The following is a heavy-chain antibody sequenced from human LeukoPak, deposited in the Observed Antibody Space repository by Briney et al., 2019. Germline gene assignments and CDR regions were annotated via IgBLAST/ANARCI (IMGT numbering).Heavy chain of an antibody. CDR3: ARINTAMDAFDI. Sequence: SETLSLTCTVSGGSISSSSYYWGWIRQPPGKGLEWIGSIYYSGSTYYNPSLKSRVTISVDTSKNQFSLKLSSVTAADTAVYYCARINTAMDAFDIWGQGTMVTVSS. CDR1: GGSISSSSYY. J-gene: IGHJ3*02. CDR2: IYYSGST. D-gene: IGHD5-18*01. V-gene: IGHV4-39*07.